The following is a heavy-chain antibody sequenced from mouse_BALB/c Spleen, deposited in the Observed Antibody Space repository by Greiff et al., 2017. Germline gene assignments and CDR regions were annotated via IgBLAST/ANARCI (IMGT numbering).Heavy chain of an antibody. CDR1: GYTFTSYV. CDR2: INPYNDGT. D-gene: IGHD2-1*01. V-gene: IGHV1-14*01. J-gene: IGHJ3*01. Sequence: EVKLVESGPELVKPGASVKMSCKASGYTFTSYVMHWVKQKPGQGLEWIGYINPYNDGTKYNEKFKGKATLTSDKSSSTAYMELSSLTSEDSAVYYCARESPYGNYKTYWGQGTLVTVSA. CDR3: ARESPYGNYKTY.